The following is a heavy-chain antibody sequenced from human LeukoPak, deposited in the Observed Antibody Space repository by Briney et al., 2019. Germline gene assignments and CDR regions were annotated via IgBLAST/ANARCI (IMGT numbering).Heavy chain of an antibody. Sequence: GESLKIPCKGPGYRFTNYWLGWVPQMPGKGLEWMGIIYPGDSDTRYSPSFQGQVTISADKSISTAYLQWSSLKASDTAMYYCARTSTIPSDYWGQGTLVTVS. CDR3: ARTSTIPSDY. J-gene: IGHJ4*02. D-gene: IGHD2-2*02. CDR2: IYPGDSDT. CDR1: GYRFTNYW. V-gene: IGHV5-51*01.